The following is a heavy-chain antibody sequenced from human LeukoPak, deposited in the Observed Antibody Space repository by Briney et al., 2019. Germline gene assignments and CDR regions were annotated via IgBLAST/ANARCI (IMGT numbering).Heavy chain of an antibody. CDR2: ITSGGGSR. J-gene: IGHJ4*02. V-gene: IGHV3-23*01. D-gene: IGHD2-2*01. CDR1: GFTFSSYA. Sequence: PGXSLRLSCAASGFTFSSYAMSWVRQAPGKGVEWVSTITSGGGSRDYGDSVKGRFTISRDNSKNTVYLQMKRLRAEDTAVYYCAKDHPDCRGTSCLLFDCWGQGTLVTVSS. CDR3: AKDHPDCRGTSCLLFDC.